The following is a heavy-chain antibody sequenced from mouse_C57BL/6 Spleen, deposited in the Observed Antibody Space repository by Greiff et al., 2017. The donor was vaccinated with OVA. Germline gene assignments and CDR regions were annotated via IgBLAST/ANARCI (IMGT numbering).Heavy chain of an antibody. Sequence: QVQLKQPGTELVKPGASVKLSCKASGYTFTSYWMHWVKQRPGQGLEWIGHINPSNGGTNYNEKFKSKATLTVDKSASTAYMQLSRLTSEDSAVYYGAREGITTVVATDYWGQGTTLTVSS. V-gene: IGHV1-53*01. J-gene: IGHJ2*01. CDR2: INPSNGGT. CDR1: GYTFTSYW. D-gene: IGHD1-1*01. CDR3: AREGITTVVATDY.